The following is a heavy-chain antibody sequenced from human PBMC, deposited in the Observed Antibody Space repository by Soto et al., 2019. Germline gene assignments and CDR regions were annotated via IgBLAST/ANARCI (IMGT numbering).Heavy chain of an antibody. J-gene: IGHJ6*03. V-gene: IGHV4-34*01. CDR3: RRRDRLSSSSSGSYYHYYMDV. CDR2: INHSGST. D-gene: IGHD6-6*01. CDR1: GGSFSGYY. Sequence: SETLSLTCAVYGGSFSGYYWSWIRQPPGKGLEWIGEINHSGSTNYNPSLKSRDTISVDTSKNQFSLKQRSVTAADTAMYYCRRRDRLSSSSSGSYYHYYMDVWGKGTTVTVSS.